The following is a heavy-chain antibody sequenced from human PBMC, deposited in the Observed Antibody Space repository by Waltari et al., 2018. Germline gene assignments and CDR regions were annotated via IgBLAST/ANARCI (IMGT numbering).Heavy chain of an antibody. J-gene: IGHJ1*01. V-gene: IGHV1-46*01. CDR3: ARPLGGSSSSRQYFQH. CDR2: INPSGGST. D-gene: IGHD6-6*01. Sequence: QVQLVQSGAEVKKPGASVKVSCKASGYTFTSYYMHWVRQAPGPGLEWMGIINPSGGSTSYAQKFQGRVTMTRDTSTSTVYMELSSLRSEDTAVYYCARPLGGSSSSRQYFQHWGQGTLVNVSS. CDR1: GYTFTSYY.